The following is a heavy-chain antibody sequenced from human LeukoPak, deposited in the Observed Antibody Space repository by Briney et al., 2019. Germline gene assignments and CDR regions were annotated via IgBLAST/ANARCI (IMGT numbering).Heavy chain of an antibody. CDR1: GDSISSYY. CDR3: ARVYGSGPFVY. V-gene: IGHV4-59*01. D-gene: IGHD3-10*01. J-gene: IGHJ4*02. Sequence: PSETLSLTCTVSGDSISSYYWNWIRQPPAKGLEWIGYIYYSGSTDYNPSLKSRVTISVDTSKNQFSLKLSSVTAADTAVYYCARVYGSGPFVYWGQGTLVTVSS. CDR2: IYYSGST.